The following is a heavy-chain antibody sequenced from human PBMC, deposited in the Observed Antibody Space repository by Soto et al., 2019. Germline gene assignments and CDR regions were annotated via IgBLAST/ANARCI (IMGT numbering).Heavy chain of an antibody. CDR3: ASTTVTTAYYGMDV. D-gene: IGHD4-17*01. CDR1: GYSFTSYW. V-gene: IGHV5-10-1*01. J-gene: IGHJ6*02. Sequence: PGESLKISCKGSGYSFTSYWISWVRQMPGKGLEWMGRIDPSDSYTNYSPSFQGHVTISADKSISTAYLQWSSLKASDTAMYYCASTTVTTAYYGMDVWGQGTTVTSP. CDR2: IDPSDSYT.